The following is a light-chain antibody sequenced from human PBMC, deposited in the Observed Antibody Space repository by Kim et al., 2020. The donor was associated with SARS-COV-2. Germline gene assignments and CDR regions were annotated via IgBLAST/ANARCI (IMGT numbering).Light chain of an antibody. CDR2: GAS. V-gene: IGKV3-15*01. Sequence: SPGERATPAGRASQSVSSNLAGYQQKPGKAPRRLSYGASNRAKGIPARFSGSGSGTEFTLTISSLQAEDFAVYYCHQYNNWPPFTFGPGTKVDIK. CDR3: HQYNNWPPFT. CDR1: QSVSSN. J-gene: IGKJ3*01.